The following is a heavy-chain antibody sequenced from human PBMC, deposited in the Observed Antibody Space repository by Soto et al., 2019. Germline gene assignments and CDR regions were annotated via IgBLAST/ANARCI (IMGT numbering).Heavy chain of an antibody. V-gene: IGHV4-59*08. Sequence: PSETLSLTCTVSGGSISSYYWSWIRQPPGKGLEWIGYIYYSGSTNYNPSLKSRVTISVDTSKNQFSLKLSSVTAADTAVYYCVRRYGGALDYWGQGSLVTVSS. CDR2: IYYSGST. CDR1: GGSISSYY. CDR3: VRRYGGALDY. D-gene: IGHD4-17*01. J-gene: IGHJ4*02.